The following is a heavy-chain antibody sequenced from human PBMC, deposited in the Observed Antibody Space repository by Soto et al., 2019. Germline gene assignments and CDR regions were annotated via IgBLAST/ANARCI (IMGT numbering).Heavy chain of an antibody. V-gene: IGHV3-7*05. CDR3: ASLYGEEYMDV. D-gene: IGHD4-17*01. Sequence: GGSLRLSCAASGFTFSSYWMSWVRQAPGKGLEWVANIKQDGSEKYYVDSVKGRFTISRDNAKNSLYLQMNSLRAEDTAVYYCASLYGEEYMDVWGQGTTVTVSS. J-gene: IGHJ6*02. CDR2: IKQDGSEK. CDR1: GFTFSSYW.